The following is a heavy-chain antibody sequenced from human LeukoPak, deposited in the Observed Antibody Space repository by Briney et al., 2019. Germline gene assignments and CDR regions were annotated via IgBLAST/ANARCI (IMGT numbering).Heavy chain of an antibody. V-gene: IGHV3-74*01. J-gene: IGHJ4*02. CDR3: ARDFDY. Sequence: GGSLRLSCAASGFTFSNFWMHWVRQAPGKGLVWVALIYGDGSFTRYADSVKGRFTISRDNSKNTLYLQMNSLRAEDTAVYYCARDFDYWGQGTLVTVSS. CDR2: IYGDGSFT. CDR1: GFTFSNFW.